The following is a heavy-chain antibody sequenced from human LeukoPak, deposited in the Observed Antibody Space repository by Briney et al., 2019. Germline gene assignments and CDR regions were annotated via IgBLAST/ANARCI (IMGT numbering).Heavy chain of an antibody. CDR1: GVTLRNYG. CDR2: IRGSGDTT. D-gene: IGHD6-13*01. Sequence: PGGSLRLSCAASGVTLRNYGLSWVRHTPGKGLERVSAIRGSGDTTFYADSVKGRFTISRDNSENTVYLQMNSLRAEDTAVYYCAKVLSSSWGYFDYWGQGTLVTVSS. CDR3: AKVLSSSWGYFDY. V-gene: IGHV3-23*01. J-gene: IGHJ4*02.